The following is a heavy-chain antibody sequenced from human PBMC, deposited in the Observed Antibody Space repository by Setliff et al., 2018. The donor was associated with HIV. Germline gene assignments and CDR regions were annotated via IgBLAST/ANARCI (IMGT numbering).Heavy chain of an antibody. CDR3: AKMVGGSRSSGSCYFDY. V-gene: IGHV3-23*01. Sequence: GGSLRLSCAASGFTFSSYAITWVRQAPGKGLEWVSAISGSGTTTYYADSVKGRFTISRDNSKNTVYLQMNSLRAEDTAIYYCAKMVGGSRSSGSCYFDYWGQGTLVTVSS. CDR1: GFTFSSYA. CDR2: ISGSGTTT. D-gene: IGHD2-15*01. J-gene: IGHJ4*02.